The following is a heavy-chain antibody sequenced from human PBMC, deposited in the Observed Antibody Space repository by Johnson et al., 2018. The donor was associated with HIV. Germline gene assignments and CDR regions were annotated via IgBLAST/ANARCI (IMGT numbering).Heavy chain of an antibody. J-gene: IGHJ3*02. CDR3: ASSQGSGEGAFDI. CDR2: IWYDGSNK. CDR1: GFTFSNCG. Sequence: QVQLVESGGGVAQPGRSLRLSCAASGFTFSNCGMHWVRQAPGKGLEWVAVIWYDGSNKYYADSVMGRFAISRDNVKNSLYLQMKSLRAEDTAVYYCASSQGSGEGAFDIWGQGTMVTVSS. V-gene: IGHV3-33*03. D-gene: IGHD2-21*01.